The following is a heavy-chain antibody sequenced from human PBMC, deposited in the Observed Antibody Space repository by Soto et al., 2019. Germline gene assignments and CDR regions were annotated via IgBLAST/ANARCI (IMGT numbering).Heavy chain of an antibody. J-gene: IGHJ4*02. CDR3: ARGDIVVDPASRNRRGPYYFDY. CDR2: IYPGDSDT. V-gene: IGHV5-51*01. D-gene: IGHD2-2*01. CDR1: GYSFTSYW. Sequence: GESLKISCKGSGYSFTSYWIGWVRQMPGKGLEWMGIIYPGDSDTRYSPSFQGQVTISADKSISTAYLQWSSLKASDTAMYYCARGDIVVDPASRNRRGPYYFDYWGQGTLVTVSS.